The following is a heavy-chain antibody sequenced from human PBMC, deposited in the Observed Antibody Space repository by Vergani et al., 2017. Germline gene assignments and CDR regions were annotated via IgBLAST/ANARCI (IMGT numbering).Heavy chain of an antibody. J-gene: IGHJ4*02. Sequence: QVQLVQSGAEVKKPGSSVKVSCKASGGPFSSYTISWVRQAPGQGLEWMGRIIPILGIANYAQKFQGRVTITADKSTSTAYMELSSLRSEDTAVYYCARAKAEYYYDSSGYTLDYWGQGTLVTVSA. D-gene: IGHD3-22*01. V-gene: IGHV1-69*02. CDR1: GGPFSSYT. CDR2: IIPILGIA. CDR3: ARAKAEYYYDSSGYTLDY.